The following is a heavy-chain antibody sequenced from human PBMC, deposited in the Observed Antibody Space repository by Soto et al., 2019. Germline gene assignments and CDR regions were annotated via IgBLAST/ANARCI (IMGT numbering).Heavy chain of an antibody. CDR3: AREEGVIVGY. Sequence: QVQLQESGPGLVKPSETLSLTCTVSGGSISSYYWSWIRQPAGQGLEWIGRIYTSGSTNYNPSRKSRVTMSIDTSKHHLSLRLSSVTAADTAGYYCAREEGVIVGYWGQGILVTVSS. CDR2: IYTSGST. D-gene: IGHD3-22*01. J-gene: IGHJ4*02. CDR1: GGSISSYY. V-gene: IGHV4-4*07.